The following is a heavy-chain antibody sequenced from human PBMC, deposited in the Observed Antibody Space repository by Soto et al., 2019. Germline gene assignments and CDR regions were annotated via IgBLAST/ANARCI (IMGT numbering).Heavy chain of an antibody. CDR3: AKGYSGYDSGDLLDY. Sequence: QHGGSLKLSCAASGFTFSSYAMSWVRQDPGKGLEWVSAISGSGGSTYYADSVKGRFTISRDNSKNTLYLQMNSLRAEDTAVYYCAKGYSGYDSGDLLDYWGQGTLVTVSS. V-gene: IGHV3-23*01. CDR1: GFTFSSYA. D-gene: IGHD5-12*01. CDR2: ISGSGGST. J-gene: IGHJ4*02.